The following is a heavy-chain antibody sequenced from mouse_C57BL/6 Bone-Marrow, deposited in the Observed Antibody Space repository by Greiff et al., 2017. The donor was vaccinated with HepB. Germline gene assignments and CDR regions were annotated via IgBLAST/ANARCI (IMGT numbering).Heavy chain of an antibody. Sequence: QVQLQQPGAELVRPGTSVKLSCKASGYTFTSYWMHWVKQRPGQGLEWIGVIDPSDSYTNYNQKFKGKATLTVDTSSSTAYMQLSSLTSEDSAVYYCARRYYGMDYWGQGTSVTVSS. CDR3: ARRYYGMDY. CDR1: GYTFTSYW. CDR2: IDPSDSYT. J-gene: IGHJ4*01. V-gene: IGHV1-59*01.